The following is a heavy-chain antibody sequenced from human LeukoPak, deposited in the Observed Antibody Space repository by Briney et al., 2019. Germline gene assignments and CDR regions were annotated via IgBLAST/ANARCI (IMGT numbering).Heavy chain of an antibody. V-gene: IGHV3-21*01. CDR3: ARQQQLAQTLN. CDR2: ISSSSSYI. CDR1: GFTFSSYS. Sequence: GGSLRLSCAASGFTFSSYSMNWVRQAPGKGLEWVSSISSSSSYIYYADSVKGRFTISRDNAKNSLYLQMNSLRAEDTAVYYCARQQQLAQTLNWGQGTLVTVSS. D-gene: IGHD6-13*01. J-gene: IGHJ4*02.